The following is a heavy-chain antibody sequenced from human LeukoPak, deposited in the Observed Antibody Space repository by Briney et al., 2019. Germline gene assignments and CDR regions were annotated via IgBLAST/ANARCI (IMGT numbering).Heavy chain of an antibody. Sequence: PGGSLRLSCAASGLTVSKNYMSWIRQAPGKGLESVSVIYSGGSTYYADSVRGRFIISRDNSKNMLYLQMNSLRVEDTAVYYCARVSSMLRGPLVIYYFDFWGQGTLVTVSS. D-gene: IGHD3-10*01. CDR3: ARVSSMLRGPLVIYYFDF. J-gene: IGHJ4*02. CDR1: GLTVSKNY. CDR2: IYSGGST. V-gene: IGHV3-53*01.